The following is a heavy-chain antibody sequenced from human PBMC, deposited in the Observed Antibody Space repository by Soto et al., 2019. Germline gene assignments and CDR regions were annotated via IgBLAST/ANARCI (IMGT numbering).Heavy chain of an antibody. J-gene: IGHJ6*02. Sequence: XVSLRLSCAASGFTFSSYAMSWVRQAPGKGLEWVSAISGSGGSTYYADSVKGRFTISRDNSKNTLYLQMNSLRDEDTAVYYCAKALNYYGSGSYYYYYGMDVWGQGTTVTVSS. CDR2: ISGSGGST. CDR3: AKALNYYGSGSYYYYYGMDV. CDR1: GFTFSSYA. D-gene: IGHD3-10*01. V-gene: IGHV3-23*01.